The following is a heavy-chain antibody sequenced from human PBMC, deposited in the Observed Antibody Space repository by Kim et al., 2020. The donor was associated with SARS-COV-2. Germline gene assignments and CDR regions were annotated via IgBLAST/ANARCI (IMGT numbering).Heavy chain of an antibody. J-gene: IGHJ5*02. CDR3: ASEQYYDILTGSHRGFDP. D-gene: IGHD3-9*01. CDR2: LYYIGST. CDR1: GGSISSCGYY. Sequence: SETLSLTCTVSGGSISSCGYYWSWIRQHPGKGLEWIGSLYYIGSTYYNPSLKSRVTISVDTSKNQFSLKLSSVTAADTAVYYCASEQYYDILTGSHRGFDPWGQGTLVTVSS. V-gene: IGHV4-31*03.